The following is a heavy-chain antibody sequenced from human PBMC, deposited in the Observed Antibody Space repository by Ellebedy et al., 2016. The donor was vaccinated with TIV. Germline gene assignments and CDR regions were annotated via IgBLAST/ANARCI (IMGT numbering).Heavy chain of an antibody. CDR3: ARGGTFGGY. D-gene: IGHD2/OR15-2a*01. J-gene: IGHJ4*02. Sequence: GESLKISCAASGFTVSNNYMRWVRQAPGKGLEWFSLIYSGGNTYYADSVRGRFTISRDKSKNTLHLQMNSLRAEDTAVYYCARGGTFGGYWGRGTLVTVSS. CDR2: IYSGGNT. V-gene: IGHV3-66*01. CDR1: GFTVSNNY.